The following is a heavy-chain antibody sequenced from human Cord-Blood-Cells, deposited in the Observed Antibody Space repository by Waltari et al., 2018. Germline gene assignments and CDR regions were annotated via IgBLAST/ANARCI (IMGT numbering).Heavy chain of an antibody. J-gene: IGHJ4*02. D-gene: IGHD3-9*01. CDR1: GGSFSGYY. CDR3: ARVGGYYDILTGYYFDY. CDR2: INHRGST. Sequence: QVQLQQWGAGLLKPSETLSLTCAVYGGSFSGYYWSWIRQPPGKGLELIGEINHRGSTNSHPSLKSRVTISVDTSKNQFSLNLGSVTAADTAVYYCARVGGYYDILTGYYFDYWGQGTLVTVSS. V-gene: IGHV4-34*01.